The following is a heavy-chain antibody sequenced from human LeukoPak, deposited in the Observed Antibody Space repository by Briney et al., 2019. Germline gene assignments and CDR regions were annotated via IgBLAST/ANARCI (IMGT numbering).Heavy chain of an antibody. CDR2: ISYDGSNK. CDR1: GFTFSSYG. V-gene: IGHV3-30*18. J-gene: IGHJ3*02. CDR3: AKDIFVKVWTAIPLDAFDI. Sequence: PGGSLRLSCAASGFTFSSYGMHWVRQAPGKGLEWVAVISYDGSNKYYADSVKGRFTISRDNSKNTLYLQMNSLRAEDTAVYYCAKDIFVKVWTAIPLDAFDIWGQGAMVTVSS. D-gene: IGHD5-18*01.